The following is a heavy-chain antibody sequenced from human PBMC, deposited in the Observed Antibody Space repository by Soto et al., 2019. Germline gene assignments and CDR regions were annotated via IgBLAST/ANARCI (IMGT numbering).Heavy chain of an antibody. CDR2: ISSSSYI. V-gene: IGHV3-21*01. D-gene: IGHD2-21*01. Sequence: GGSLRLPCAASGFTFSSYSMNWVRQAPGKGLEWVSSISSSSYIYYADSVKGRFTISRDNARNSLYLQVNSLRAEDTAVYYCARAPQCHSMRDLYYYYGMDVWGQGTTVTVSS. J-gene: IGHJ6*02. CDR1: GFTFSSYS. CDR3: ARAPQCHSMRDLYYYYGMDV.